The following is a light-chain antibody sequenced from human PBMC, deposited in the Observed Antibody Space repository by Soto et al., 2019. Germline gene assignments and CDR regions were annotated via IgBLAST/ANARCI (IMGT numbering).Light chain of an antibody. V-gene: IGKV3-11*01. CDR1: QSVSSD. CDR3: QHRHN. J-gene: IGKJ3*01. CDR2: DAS. Sequence: EIVLTQSPATLSLSPGERATLSCRASQSVSSDFACYQHKTGKAPRILIYDASNMATGSPARFSGSGSGTDFNLTISCLEPEDFAVYYCQHRHNFGPGPKVDIK.